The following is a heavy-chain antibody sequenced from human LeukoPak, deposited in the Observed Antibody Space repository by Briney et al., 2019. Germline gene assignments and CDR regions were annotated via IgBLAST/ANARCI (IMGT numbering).Heavy chain of an antibody. CDR1: GFTFSSYA. J-gene: IGHJ4*02. D-gene: IGHD4-17*01. Sequence: GGSLRLSCAASGFTFSSYAMTWVRQAPGKGLEWVSAISASDGSTYYAASVKGRFTISRDNSKNTLYLQMNSLRAEDTAVYYCAKNYGDYEDVFDYWGQGTLVTVSS. V-gene: IGHV3-23*01. CDR3: AKNYGDYEDVFDY. CDR2: ISASDGST.